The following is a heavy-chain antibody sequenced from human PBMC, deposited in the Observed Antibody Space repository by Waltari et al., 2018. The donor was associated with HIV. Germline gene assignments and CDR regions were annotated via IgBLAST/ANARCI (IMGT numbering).Heavy chain of an antibody. CDR3: ARGPNYYGSGSYGY. J-gene: IGHJ4*02. Sequence: FSGYYWSWIRQPPGKGLEWIGEINHSGSTNYNPSLKSRVTISVDKSKNQFSLKLSSVTAADTAVYYCARGPNYYGSGSYGYWGQGTLVTVSS. CDR2: INHSGST. D-gene: IGHD3-10*01. CDR1: FSGYY. V-gene: IGHV4-34*01.